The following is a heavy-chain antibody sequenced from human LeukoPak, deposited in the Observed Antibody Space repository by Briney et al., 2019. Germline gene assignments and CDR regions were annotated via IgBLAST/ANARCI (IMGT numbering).Heavy chain of an antibody. CDR3: AGPSYSSGWYGRGNWFDP. Sequence: SETLSLTCAVYGGSFSGYYWSWIRQPPGKGLEWIGEMHHSGSTNYNPSLKSRVTISVDTSKNQFSLKLSSVTAADTAVYYCAGPSYSSGWYGRGNWFDPWGQGTLVTVSS. J-gene: IGHJ5*02. D-gene: IGHD6-19*01. CDR1: GGSFSGYY. V-gene: IGHV4-34*01. CDR2: MHHSGST.